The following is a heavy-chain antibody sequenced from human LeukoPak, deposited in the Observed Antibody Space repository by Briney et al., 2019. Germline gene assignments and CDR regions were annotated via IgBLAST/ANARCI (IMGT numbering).Heavy chain of an antibody. Sequence: GGSLRLSCAASGFTFSSYWMSWVRQAPGKGLEWVANIKQDGSEKYYVDSVKGRFTISRDNAKNSLYLQMNSLRAEDTAVYYCTRGSFCSSTSCLGLYAFDIWGQGRMVTVSS. CDR1: GFTFSSYW. V-gene: IGHV3-7*03. D-gene: IGHD2-2*01. CDR3: TRGSFCSSTSCLGLYAFDI. J-gene: IGHJ3*02. CDR2: IKQDGSEK.